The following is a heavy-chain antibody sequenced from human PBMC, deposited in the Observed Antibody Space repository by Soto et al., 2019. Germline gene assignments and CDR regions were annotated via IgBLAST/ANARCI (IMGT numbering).Heavy chain of an antibody. V-gene: IGHV3-74*01. CDR2: INSDGSST. J-gene: IGHJ6*02. Sequence: EVQLVESGGGLVQPGGSLRLSCAASGFTFSSYWMHWVRQAPGKGLVWVSRINSDGSSTSYADSVKGRFTISRDNAKNTLYLQMNSLRAEDTAMYYCAREYYDFWSGYSYYYYYGMDVWGQGTTVTVSS. CDR1: GFTFSSYW. CDR3: AREYYDFWSGYSYYYYYGMDV. D-gene: IGHD3-3*01.